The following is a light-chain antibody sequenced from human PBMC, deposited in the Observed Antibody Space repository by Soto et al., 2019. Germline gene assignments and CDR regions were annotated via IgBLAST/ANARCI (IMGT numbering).Light chain of an antibody. CDR1: QSVSNNY. V-gene: IGKV3-20*01. CDR3: HQYGSSPPYT. Sequence: EIVLTQSPGTLSLSPGERATLSCRASQSVSNNYIAWYQQKPGQAPRLLIFGSSDRATGIPDRFSGSGSGTDFTLTISRLEPEDFAVSYCHQYGSSPPYTFGQGTNLEI. J-gene: IGKJ2*01. CDR2: GSS.